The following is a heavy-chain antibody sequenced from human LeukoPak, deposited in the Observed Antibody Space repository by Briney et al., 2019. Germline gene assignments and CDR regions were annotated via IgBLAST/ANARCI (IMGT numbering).Heavy chain of an antibody. CDR2: IYTSGST. D-gene: IGHD6-13*01. V-gene: IGHV4-4*07. CDR3: ARGNIAAAGTPFDY. Sequence: PSETLSLTCTVSGGSISSYYWSWIRQPAGKGLEWIGRIYTSGSTDYNPSLKGRVTMSVDTSKNQFSLKLSSVTAADTAVYYCARGNIAAAGTPFDYWGQGTLVTVSS. CDR1: GGSISSYY. J-gene: IGHJ4*02.